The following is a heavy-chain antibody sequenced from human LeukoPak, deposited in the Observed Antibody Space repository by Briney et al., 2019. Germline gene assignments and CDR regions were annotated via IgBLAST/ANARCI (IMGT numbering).Heavy chain of an antibody. CDR3: ARSPRYCSSTSCYSPPATPYYYYMDV. CDR2: IIPIFGTA. CDR1: GGTFSSYA. D-gene: IGHD2-2*01. J-gene: IGHJ6*03. Sequence: GASVKVSCKASGGTFSSYAISWVRQAPGQGLEWMGGIIPIFGTANYAQKFQGRVTITTDESTSTAYMELSSLRSEDTAVYYCARSPRYCSSTSCYSPPATPYYYYMDVWGKGTTVTVSS. V-gene: IGHV1-69*05.